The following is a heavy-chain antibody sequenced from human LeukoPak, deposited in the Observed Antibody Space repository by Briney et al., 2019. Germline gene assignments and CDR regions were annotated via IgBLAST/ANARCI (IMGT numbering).Heavy chain of an antibody. D-gene: IGHD6-13*01. V-gene: IGHV3-21*01. J-gene: IGHJ5*02. CDR2: ISSSSSYI. CDR1: GSTFSSYS. Sequence: GGSLRLSCAASGSTFSSYSMNWVRQAPGKGLEWVSSISSSSSYIYYADSVKGRFTISRDNAKNSLYPQMNSLRAEDTAVYYCARDSPHYSSSWYSAWFDPWGQGTLVTVSS. CDR3: ARDSPHYSSSWYSAWFDP.